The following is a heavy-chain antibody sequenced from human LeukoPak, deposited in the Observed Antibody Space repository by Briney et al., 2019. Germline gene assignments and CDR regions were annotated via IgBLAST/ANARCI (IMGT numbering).Heavy chain of an antibody. CDR1: GYTFIDYY. V-gene: IGHV1-2*02. Sequence: GASVKVSCKASGYTFIDYYMHWVRQAPGQGLEWMGWINPNSGGTNYAQKFQGRVTMTRDTSISTAYMELSRLRSDDTAVYYCARDPTLRSIRYWGQGTLVTVSS. J-gene: IGHJ4*02. CDR3: ARDPTLRSIRY. CDR2: INPNSGGT. D-gene: IGHD3-3*01.